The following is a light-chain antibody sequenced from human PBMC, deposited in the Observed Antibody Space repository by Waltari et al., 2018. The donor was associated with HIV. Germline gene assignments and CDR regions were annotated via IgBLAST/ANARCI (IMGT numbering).Light chain of an antibody. CDR1: SSNIGSNH. CDR3: AVWDVSLNGRV. J-gene: IGLJ3*02. V-gene: IGLV1-47*01. Sequence: QSVLSQPPSASGTPGQRVTFSCSGSSSNIGSNHVSWYQQFQGTAPNLLIYRNYQRPSGVPDRFSGSKSGTSASLAISGLRSEDEADYYCAVWDVSLNGRVFGGGTKLTVL. CDR2: RNY.